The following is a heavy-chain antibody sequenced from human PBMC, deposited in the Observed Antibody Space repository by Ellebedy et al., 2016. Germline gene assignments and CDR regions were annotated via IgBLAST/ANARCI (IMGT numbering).Heavy chain of an antibody. Sequence: GGSLRLSXVASGFTFRNFFMSWVRQAPGKGLEWVAVISGGGNGTYYADSVKGRFTISRDNSKNTLFLQMHSLRVEDTALYYCAKDRRVGAANYWGQGTLVIVSS. J-gene: IGHJ4*02. CDR1: GFTFRNFF. CDR3: AKDRRVGAANY. CDR2: ISGGGNGT. V-gene: IGHV3-23*01. D-gene: IGHD2-15*01.